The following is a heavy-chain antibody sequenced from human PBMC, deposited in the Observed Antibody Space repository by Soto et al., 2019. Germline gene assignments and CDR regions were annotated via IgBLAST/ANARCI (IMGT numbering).Heavy chain of an antibody. V-gene: IGHV4-39*01. D-gene: IGHD5-18*01. J-gene: IGHJ4*02. Sequence: QLQLQESGPGLVTPSETLSLTCAVSGDSISSRTYYWGWIRQPPGRGLEWIGSIYYYGSTSYNPSLKSRATISLDTSKNQFSLKLSSVTAADTAMYYCARLRGYTYGPLFYYFDYWGQGTLVTVSS. CDR2: IYYYGST. CDR3: ARLRGYTYGPLFYYFDY. CDR1: GDSISSRTYY.